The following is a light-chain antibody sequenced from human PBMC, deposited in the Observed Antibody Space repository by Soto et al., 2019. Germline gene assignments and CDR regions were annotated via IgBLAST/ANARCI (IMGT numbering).Light chain of an antibody. CDR1: QSVSSY. Sequence: EIVLRESPATLSLSPGERATLSCRARQSVSSYLAWYQQKPGQAPRLLIYDASNRATGIPARFSGSGSGTDFTLTISSLEPEDFAVYYCQQRSNWPPWTFGQGTKVDIK. J-gene: IGKJ1*01. V-gene: IGKV3-11*01. CDR3: QQRSNWPPWT. CDR2: DAS.